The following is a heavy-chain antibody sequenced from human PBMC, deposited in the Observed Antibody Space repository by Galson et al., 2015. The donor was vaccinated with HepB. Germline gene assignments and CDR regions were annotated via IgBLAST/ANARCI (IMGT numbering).Heavy chain of an antibody. Sequence: SVKVSCKASGYTFTGYYIHWVRQGPGQGLEWMGWINPYSGGTNHAQKFQGRVTITRDTSASTAYMELSRLRSEDTAVYYCVRAPGISFGELLQPLTFWGLGTLVTVSS. J-gene: IGHJ4*02. CDR2: INPYSGGT. CDR1: GYTFTGYY. V-gene: IGHV1-2*02. D-gene: IGHD3-10*01. CDR3: VRAPGISFGELLQPLTF.